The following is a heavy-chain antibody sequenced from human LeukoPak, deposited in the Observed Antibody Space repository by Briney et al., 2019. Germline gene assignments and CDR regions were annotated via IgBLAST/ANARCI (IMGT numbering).Heavy chain of an antibody. D-gene: IGHD6-25*01. J-gene: IGHJ3*02. V-gene: IGHV1-18*01. CDR3: ARSLLIVPAASGEHDGFEM. Sequence: ASVKVSCKASGYPFANFAISWVRQARGQGLEWMGWISTYNGDTTYTENLQGRVSMTTDTSTTTAYMELRNLTSDDTAVYYCARSLLIVPAASGEHDGFEMWGQGTLVTVSS. CDR1: GYPFANFA. CDR2: ISTYNGDT.